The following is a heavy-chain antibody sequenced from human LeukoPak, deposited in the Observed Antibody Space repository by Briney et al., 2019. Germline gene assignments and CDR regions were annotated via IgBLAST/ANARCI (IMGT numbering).Heavy chain of an antibody. V-gene: IGHV4-38-2*02. CDR3: AKSNGYGLIDI. CDR1: GYSISSGYY. J-gene: IGHJ3*02. D-gene: IGHD3-10*01. Sequence: SETLSLTCTVSGYSISSGYYWGWIRQPPGKGLEWIGSIYHSGSTYYNPYLTSRVTISLDTSRNQFSLKLNSVTAADTAVYYCAKSNGYGLIDIWGQGTMVTVSS. CDR2: IYHSGST.